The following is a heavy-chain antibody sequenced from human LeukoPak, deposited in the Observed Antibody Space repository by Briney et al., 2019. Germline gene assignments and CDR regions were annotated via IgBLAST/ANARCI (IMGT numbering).Heavy chain of an antibody. CDR1: GFTFSSYA. CDR2: ISGSGGST. V-gene: IGHV3-23*01. Sequence: GGSLRLSCAASGFTFSSYAMSWVRQAPGKGLEWVSAISGSGGSTYYADSVKGRFTISRDNSKNTLYLQMNSLKAEDTAVYYCAKTGDYGDYYFDYWGQGTLVTVSS. J-gene: IGHJ4*02. CDR3: AKTGDYGDYYFDY. D-gene: IGHD4-17*01.